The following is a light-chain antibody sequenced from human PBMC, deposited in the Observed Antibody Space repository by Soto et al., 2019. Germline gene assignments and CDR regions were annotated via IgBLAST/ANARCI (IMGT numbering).Light chain of an antibody. CDR1: ALPKQF. CDR3: LSPDISGNSWV. CDR2: KDT. Sequence: SYELTQTPSMSVSPGQTARITCSGDALPKQFAYWYQQKTAQAPLLVIYKDTERPSGIPERFTGSNSGTTVTLTISGVQAEDEADYYCLSPDISGNSWVFGGGTKLTVL. V-gene: IGLV3-25*02. J-gene: IGLJ3*02.